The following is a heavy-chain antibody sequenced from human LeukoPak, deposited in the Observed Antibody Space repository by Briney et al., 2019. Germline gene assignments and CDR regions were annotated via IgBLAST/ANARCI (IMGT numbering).Heavy chain of an antibody. CDR2: IYSGGST. D-gene: IGHD4-17*01. J-gene: IGHJ4*02. V-gene: IGHV3-53*01. CDR3: ARGGARNFYGDYVFAY. CDR1: GFTVSSNY. Sequence: GGSLRLSCAASGFTVSSNYMSWVRQAPGKGLEWVSVIYSGGSTYYADSVKGRFTISRDNSKNTLYLQMNSLRAEDTAVYYCARGGARNFYGDYVFAYWGQGTLVTVSS.